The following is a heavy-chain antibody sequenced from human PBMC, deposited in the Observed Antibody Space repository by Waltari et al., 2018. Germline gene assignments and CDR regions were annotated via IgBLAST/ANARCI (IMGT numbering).Heavy chain of an antibody. CDR1: GGSISSSSYY. CDR3: ARGSGDYYYYGMDV. V-gene: IGHV4-39*07. Sequence: QLQLQESGPGLVKPSETLSLTCTVSGGSISSSSYYWGWIRQPPGKGLEWIGSIYYSGGTDGGRGVRGRVTISVDTSKNQFSLKLSSVTAADTAVYYCARGSGDYYYYGMDVWGQGTTVTVSS. J-gene: IGHJ6*02. CDR2: IYYSGGT.